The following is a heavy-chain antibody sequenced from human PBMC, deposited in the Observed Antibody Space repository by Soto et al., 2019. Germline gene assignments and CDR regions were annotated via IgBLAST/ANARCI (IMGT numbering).Heavy chain of an antibody. CDR2: INHGGST. J-gene: IGHJ4*02. Sequence: PSETLSLTCAVYGGSFSGYYWSWIRQPPGKGLEWFGEINHGGSTNYNPSLKSRVTISVDTSKNQVSLKVSSVTAADTAVYYCARVAAYCSTSSCPPRQDYFDYWGRGTLVTVSS. V-gene: IGHV4-34*01. CDR1: GGSFSGYY. D-gene: IGHD2-2*01. CDR3: ARVAAYCSTSSCPPRQDYFDY.